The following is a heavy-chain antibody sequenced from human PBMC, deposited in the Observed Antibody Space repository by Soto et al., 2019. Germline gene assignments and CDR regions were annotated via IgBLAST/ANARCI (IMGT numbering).Heavy chain of an antibody. CDR1: GYTFTSYA. D-gene: IGHD2-15*01. V-gene: IGHV1-3*01. J-gene: IGHJ4*02. CDR2: INAGNGNT. CDR3: ARGPGGPDGPGDY. Sequence: QVQLVQSGAEVKKPGASVKVSCKASGYTFTSYAMHWVRQAPGQRLEWMGWINAGNGNTKYSQKFQGRVTITRDTSASTAYMELSSLRSEDPAVYYCARGPGGPDGPGDYWGQGTLVTVSS.